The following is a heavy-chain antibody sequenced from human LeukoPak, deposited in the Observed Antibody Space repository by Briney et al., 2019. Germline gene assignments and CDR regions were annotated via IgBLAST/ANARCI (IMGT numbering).Heavy chain of an antibody. J-gene: IGHJ5*02. CDR1: GYTFTGYY. V-gene: IGHV1-2*02. Sequence: GASVKVSCKASGYTFTGYYMHWVRQAPGQGLEWMGWINPNSGGTNYAQKFQGRVTMTRGTSISTAYMELSRLRSDDTAVYYCARVGMVRGARTTYNWFDPWGQGTLVTVSS. CDR3: ARVGMVRGARTTYNWFDP. CDR2: INPNSGGT. D-gene: IGHD3-10*01.